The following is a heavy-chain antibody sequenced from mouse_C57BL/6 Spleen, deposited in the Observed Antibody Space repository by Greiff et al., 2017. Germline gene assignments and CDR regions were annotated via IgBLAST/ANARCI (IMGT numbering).Heavy chain of an antibody. Sequence: VQLQQSGAELVRPGASVKLSCTASGFNIKDDYMHWVKQRPEQGLEWIGWIDPENGDTEYASKFQGKATITADTSSNTAYLPLSSLTSEDTAVYYCTTRILTGKHFDYWGQGTTLTVSS. CDR1: GFNIKDDY. J-gene: IGHJ2*01. D-gene: IGHD4-1*01. V-gene: IGHV14-4*01. CDR2: IDPENGDT. CDR3: TTRILTGKHFDY.